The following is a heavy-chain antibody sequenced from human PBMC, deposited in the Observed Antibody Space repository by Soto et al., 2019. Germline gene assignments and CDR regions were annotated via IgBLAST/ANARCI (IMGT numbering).Heavy chain of an antibody. J-gene: IGHJ2*01. D-gene: IGHD2-21*02. CDR1: GFIVTSNY. CDR3: AREGGYGGDSGHWYFDL. CDR2: FYGGGSR. V-gene: IGHV3-53*02. Sequence: APLVETGGGLIQPGGSLRLSCAASGFIVTSNYMSWVRQAPGKGLEWVSVFYGGGSRYYADSVKGRFTISRDYSENSLYLQMNSLRAEDTAVYYCAREGGYGGDSGHWYFDLWGRGTLVTVSS.